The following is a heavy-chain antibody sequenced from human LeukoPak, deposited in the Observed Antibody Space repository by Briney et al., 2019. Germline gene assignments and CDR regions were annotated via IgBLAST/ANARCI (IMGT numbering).Heavy chain of an antibody. CDR3: GRDHDFALDY. CDR1: GFTFSSYS. Sequence: PGGSLRLSCAASGFTFSSYSMNWVRQPPGKGLEWVSYISNSGNSIYYADSVKGRFTISRDNAKNSLDLQMSSLRDEDTAVYYCGRDHDFALDYWGQGTLVTVSS. V-gene: IGHV3-48*02. J-gene: IGHJ4*02. CDR2: ISNSGNSI. D-gene: IGHD1-1*01.